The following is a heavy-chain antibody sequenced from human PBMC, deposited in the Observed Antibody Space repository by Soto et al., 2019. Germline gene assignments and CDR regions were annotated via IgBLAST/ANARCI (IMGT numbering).Heavy chain of an antibody. CDR1: GGSISSGDYY. Sequence: SETLSLTCTVSGGSISSGDYYWSWIRQPPGKGLEWIGYIYYSGSTYYNPSLKSRVTISVDTSKNQFSLKLSSVTAADTAVYYCARERVATIIFDYWGQGTLVTVSS. J-gene: IGHJ4*02. V-gene: IGHV4-30-4*01. CDR2: IYYSGST. CDR3: ARERVATIIFDY. D-gene: IGHD5-12*01.